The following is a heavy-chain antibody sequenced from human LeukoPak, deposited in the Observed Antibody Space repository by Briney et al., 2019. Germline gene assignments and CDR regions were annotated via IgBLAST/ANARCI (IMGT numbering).Heavy chain of an antibody. CDR3: ARGRIAVVGYYFDY. V-gene: IGHV1-2*02. J-gene: IGHJ4*02. Sequence: GASVKVSCKASGYTFTGYYMHWVRQAPGQGLEWMGWINPNSGGTNYAQKFQGRVTMTRDTSISTAYMELSRLRSDDTAVYYCARGRIAVVGYYFDYWGQGTLVTVSS. CDR2: INPNSGGT. CDR1: GYTFTGYY. D-gene: IGHD6-19*01.